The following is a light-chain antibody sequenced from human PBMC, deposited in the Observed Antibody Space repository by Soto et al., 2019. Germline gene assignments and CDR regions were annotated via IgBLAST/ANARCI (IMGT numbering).Light chain of an antibody. CDR3: SSYAGSNNLV. J-gene: IGLJ2*01. V-gene: IGLV2-8*01. CDR1: SSDVGGYNY. Sequence: QSALTQPPSASGSPGQSVTISCTGTSSDVGGYNYVSWYQQHPGKAPKLMIYEVNKRPSGVPNRFSGSKSGNTASLTVSGLQAEDEAHYYCSSYAGSNNLVFGGGTKLTVL. CDR2: EVN.